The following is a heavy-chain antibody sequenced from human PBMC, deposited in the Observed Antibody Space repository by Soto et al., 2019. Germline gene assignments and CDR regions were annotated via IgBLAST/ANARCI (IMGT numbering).Heavy chain of an antibody. D-gene: IGHD3-10*01. J-gene: IGHJ4*02. Sequence: QAQLQQSGPGLVKPSQTLSLSCAISGDSVSNNSVAWNWVRQSPSRGLEWLGRTYYRSKWHYDYAPSVRSRITINPDTSKNHFSLQLNSVSHEDAAVYYCARTLRGRGVKYFDDWGQGTLVTVSS. CDR1: GDSVSNNSVA. V-gene: IGHV6-1*01. CDR3: ARTLRGRGVKYFDD. CDR2: TYYRSKWHY.